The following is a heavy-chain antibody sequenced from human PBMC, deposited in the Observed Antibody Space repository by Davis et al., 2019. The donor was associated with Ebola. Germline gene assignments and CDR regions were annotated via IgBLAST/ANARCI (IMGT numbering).Heavy chain of an antibody. J-gene: IGHJ2*01. Sequence: GESLKISCAASGFTFSSYEMNWVRQAPGKGLEWVSYISSSGSTIYYADSVKGRFTISRDNAKNSLYLQMNSLRAEDTAVYYCARERRWLQLIKNWYFDLWGRGTLVTVSS. CDR2: ISSSGSTI. CDR1: GFTFSSYE. V-gene: IGHV3-48*03. CDR3: ARERRWLQLIKNWYFDL. D-gene: IGHD5-24*01.